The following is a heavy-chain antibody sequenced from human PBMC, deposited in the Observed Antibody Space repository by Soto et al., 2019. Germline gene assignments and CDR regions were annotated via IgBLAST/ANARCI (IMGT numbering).Heavy chain of an antibody. J-gene: IGHJ3*02. V-gene: IGHV1-18*01. Sequence: ASVKVSCKASGYTLTSYGISWVRQAPGQGLEWMGWISAYNGNTNYAQKLQGRVTMTTDTSTSTAYMELRSLRSDDTAVYYCARDEGAYYYDSSGSPPGAFDIWGQGTMVTVSS. CDR1: GYTLTSYG. D-gene: IGHD3-22*01. CDR2: ISAYNGNT. CDR3: ARDEGAYYYDSSGSPPGAFDI.